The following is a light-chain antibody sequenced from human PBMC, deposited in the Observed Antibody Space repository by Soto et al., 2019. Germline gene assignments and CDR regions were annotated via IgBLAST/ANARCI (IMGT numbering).Light chain of an antibody. CDR1: QDISNY. V-gene: IGKV1-33*01. CDR3: QQYDNLFT. J-gene: IGKJ3*01. CDR2: DAS. Sequence: DIQMTQSPSSLSASVGDRVTITCQASQDISNYLNWYQQKPGKAPKLLIYDASNLETGVPSRFSRRGSGTDFTFSISRLQPEDFGTYYCQQYDNLFTFGPGTKVDI.